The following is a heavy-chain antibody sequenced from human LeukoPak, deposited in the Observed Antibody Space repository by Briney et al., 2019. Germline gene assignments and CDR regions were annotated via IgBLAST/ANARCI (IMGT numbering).Heavy chain of an antibody. D-gene: IGHD5-18*01. Sequence: GESLKISCKGSGYSFTSYWIGWVRQMPGKGLEWMGIIYPGDSDARYSPSFQGQVTISADKSISTAYLQWSSLKASDTAMYYCARGTGQYNYGHRGAFDTWGQGTMVTVSS. CDR1: GYSFTSYW. V-gene: IGHV5-51*01. CDR2: IYPGDSDA. J-gene: IGHJ3*02. CDR3: ARGTGQYNYGHRGAFDT.